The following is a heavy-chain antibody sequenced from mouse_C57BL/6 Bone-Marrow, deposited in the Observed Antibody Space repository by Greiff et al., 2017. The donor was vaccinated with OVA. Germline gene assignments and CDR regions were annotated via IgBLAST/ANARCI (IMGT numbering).Heavy chain of an antibody. J-gene: IGHJ4*01. D-gene: IGHD2-4*01. V-gene: IGHV5-12*01. CDR1: GFTFSDYY. CDR2: ISNGGGST. CDR3: AREGLRRRFYAMDY. Sequence: EVNLVESGGGLVQPGGSLKLSCAASGFTFSDYYMYWVRQTPEQRLEWVAYISNGGGSTYYPDTVKGRFTISRDNAKNTLYLQMSRLKSEDTAMYYCAREGLRRRFYAMDYWGQGTSVTVSS.